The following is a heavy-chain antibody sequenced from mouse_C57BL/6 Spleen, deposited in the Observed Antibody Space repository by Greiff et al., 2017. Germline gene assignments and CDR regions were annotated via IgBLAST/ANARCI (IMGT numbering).Heavy chain of an antibody. CDR3: ARDTGKGLYFDD. D-gene: IGHD4-1*01. CDR2: IDPSDSYT. Sequence: QVQLQQPGAELVRPGTSVKLSCKASGYTFTSYWMHWVKQRPGQGLEWIGVIDPSDSYTNYNQKFKGKATLTVDTSSSTAYMQLSSLTSEDSAVYYCARDTGKGLYFDDWGQGTTLTVSS. CDR1: GYTFTSYW. V-gene: IGHV1-59*01. J-gene: IGHJ2*01.